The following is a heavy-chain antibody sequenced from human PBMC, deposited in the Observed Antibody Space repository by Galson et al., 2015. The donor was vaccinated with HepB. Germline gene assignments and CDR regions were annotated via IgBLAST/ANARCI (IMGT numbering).Heavy chain of an antibody. J-gene: IGHJ3*02. CDR1: GYSFTSYW. D-gene: IGHD3-3*01. CDR2: IYPGDSDT. CDR3: ARRGETSYYDFWSGYSHAFDI. Sequence: QSGAEVKKPGESLKISCKGSGYSFTSYWIGWVRQMPGKGLEWMGIIYPGDSDTRYSPSFQGQVTISADKSISTAYLQWSSLKASDTAMYYCARRGETSYYDFWSGYSHAFDIWGQGTMVTVSS. V-gene: IGHV5-51*01.